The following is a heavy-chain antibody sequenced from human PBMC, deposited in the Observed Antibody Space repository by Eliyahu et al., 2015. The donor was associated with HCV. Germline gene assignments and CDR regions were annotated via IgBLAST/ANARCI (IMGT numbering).Heavy chain of an antibody. CDR3: ARDLEWELPATY. CDR2: ISSSSSYI. Sequence: EVQLVESGGGLVKPGGSLRLSCAASGFTFSSYSMNWVRQAPGKGLEWVSSISSSSSYIYYADSVKGRFTISRDNAKNSLYLQMNSLRAEDTAVYYCARDLEWELPATYWGQGTLVTVSS. D-gene: IGHD1-26*01. V-gene: IGHV3-21*01. CDR1: GFTFSSYS. J-gene: IGHJ4*02.